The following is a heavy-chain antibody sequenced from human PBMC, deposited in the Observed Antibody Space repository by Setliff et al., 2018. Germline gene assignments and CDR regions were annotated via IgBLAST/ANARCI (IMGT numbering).Heavy chain of an antibody. CDR1: GDSISSSSYY. CDR3: ARLPGYCNGGNCYGYYTFDI. D-gene: IGHD2-15*01. Sequence: SETLSLTCSVSGDSISSSSYYWGWIRQPPGKGLEWIGSINYSGITYYSPSLKSRVIVSLDTSKNQFSLKLSSVTAADTAVYYCARLPGYCNGGNCYGYYTFDIWGQGTMVTVSS. V-gene: IGHV4-39*01. CDR2: INYSGIT. J-gene: IGHJ3*02.